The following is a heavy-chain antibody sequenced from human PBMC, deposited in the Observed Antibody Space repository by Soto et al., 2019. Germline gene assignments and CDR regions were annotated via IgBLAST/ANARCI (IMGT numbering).Heavy chain of an antibody. CDR1: GFTFSSYA. CDR2: ISGSGGST. D-gene: IGHD6-25*01. Sequence: GGSLRLSCAASGFTFSSYAMSWVRQAPGKGLEWVSAISGSGGSTYYADSVKGRLTISRDNSKNTLYLQMNSLRAENTAVYCGATSALGYYYYNYMDVWGKGTTVTVSS. V-gene: IGHV3-23*01. CDR3: ATSALGYYYYNYMDV. J-gene: IGHJ6*03.